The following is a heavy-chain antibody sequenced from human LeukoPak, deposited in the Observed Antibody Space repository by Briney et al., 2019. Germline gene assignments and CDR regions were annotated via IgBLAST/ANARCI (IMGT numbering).Heavy chain of an antibody. J-gene: IGHJ6*03. CDR1: GYTFTSYG. CDR3: AREAMVRGVIVTNYYYYMDV. V-gene: IGHV1-18*01. CDR2: ISVYNGNT. Sequence: ASVKVSCKASGYTFTSYGISWVRQAPGQGLEWMGWISVYNGNTNYAQKLQGRVTMTTDTSTSTAYMELRSLRSDDTAVYYCAREAMVRGVIVTNYYYYMDVWGKGTTVTISS. D-gene: IGHD3-10*01.